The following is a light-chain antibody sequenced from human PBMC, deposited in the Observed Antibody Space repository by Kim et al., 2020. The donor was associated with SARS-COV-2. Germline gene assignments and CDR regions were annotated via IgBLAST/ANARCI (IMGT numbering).Light chain of an antibody. V-gene: IGLV2-14*03. CDR1: SSGVGAYNY. J-gene: IGLJ2*01. CDR2: DVS. CDR3: SSYTSSSNVV. Sequence: GQSLPVSCTGTSSGVGAYNYVSWYQQHPGKAPKLMIYDVSNRPSGVSNRFSGSKSGNTASLTISGLQAEDEADYYCSSYTSSSNVVFGGGTQLTVL.